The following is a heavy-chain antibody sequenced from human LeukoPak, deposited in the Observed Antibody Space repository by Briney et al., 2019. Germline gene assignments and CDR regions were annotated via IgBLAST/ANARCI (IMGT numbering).Heavy chain of an antibody. CDR2: IYPGDSDT. J-gene: IGHJ4*02. Sequence: GESLKISCKGSGYSFTSYWIGWVRQMPGKGLEWMGIIYPGDSDTRYSPSFQGQVTISADKSISTAYLQWSSLKASDTAMYYCARQFSVRSYYYDSSGSSDYWGQGTLVTVSS. V-gene: IGHV5-51*01. CDR3: ARQFSVRSYYYDSSGSSDY. CDR1: GYSFTSYW. D-gene: IGHD3-22*01.